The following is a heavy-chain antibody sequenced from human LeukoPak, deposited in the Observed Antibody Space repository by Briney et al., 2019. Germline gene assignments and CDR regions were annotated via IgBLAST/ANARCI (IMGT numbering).Heavy chain of an antibody. J-gene: IGHJ4*02. D-gene: IGHD1-14*01. CDR1: GFTFSSYS. CDR3: ARDLAAGRGYFDY. Sequence: GGSLRLSCAASGFTFSSYSMNWVRQAPGKGLEWVSSISSSSSYIYYADSVKGRFTISRDNAKNSLYLQMNSLRAEDTAVNYCARDLAAGRGYFDYWGQGTLVTVSS. V-gene: IGHV3-21*01. CDR2: ISSSSSYI.